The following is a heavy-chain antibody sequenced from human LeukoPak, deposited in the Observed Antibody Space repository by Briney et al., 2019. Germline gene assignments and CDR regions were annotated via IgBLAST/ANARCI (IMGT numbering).Heavy chain of an antibody. Sequence: GGSLRLSCAASGFSFSSYWMSWVRRAPGKGLEWVASIKYDAIGKHYVDSVKGRFTISRDNAKNALSLQMDSLRAEDTAVYYCARDGHYYDSSGYYYAEYFQHWGQGTLVTVSS. V-gene: IGHV3-7*01. J-gene: IGHJ1*01. D-gene: IGHD3-22*01. CDR2: IKYDAIGK. CDR1: GFSFSSYW. CDR3: ARDGHYYDSSGYYYAEYFQH.